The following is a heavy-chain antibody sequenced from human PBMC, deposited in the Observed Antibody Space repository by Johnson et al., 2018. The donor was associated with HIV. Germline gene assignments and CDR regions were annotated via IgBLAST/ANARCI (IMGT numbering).Heavy chain of an antibody. V-gene: IGHV3-30*19. CDR3: ARGGNEIDAFDI. D-gene: IGHD1-1*01. J-gene: IGHJ3*02. Sequence: QVQLMESGGGVVQPGRSLRLSCAASGFTFNSYGMHWVRQAPGKGLEWVAVIWYDGSNKYYADSVKGRFTISRYNSKNTLYLQMNSLRAEDTAVYYCARGGNEIDAFDIWGQGTMVTVSS. CDR1: GFTFNSYG. CDR2: IWYDGSNK.